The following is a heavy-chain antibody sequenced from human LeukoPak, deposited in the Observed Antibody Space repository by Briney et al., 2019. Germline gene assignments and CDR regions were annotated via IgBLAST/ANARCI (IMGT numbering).Heavy chain of an antibody. J-gene: IGHJ4*02. CDR2: IYHSGST. D-gene: IGHD2-2*01. V-gene: IGHV4-38-2*02. Sequence: SETLSLTCTVSGYSISSGYYWGWIRPPPGKGLEWIGIIYHSGSTYYNPSLKSRVTISVDTSKNQFSLKLSTVTAADTAVYYCARVVVVVPAAINGFDYWGQGTLVTVSS. CDR1: GYSISSGYY. CDR3: ARVVVVVPAAINGFDY.